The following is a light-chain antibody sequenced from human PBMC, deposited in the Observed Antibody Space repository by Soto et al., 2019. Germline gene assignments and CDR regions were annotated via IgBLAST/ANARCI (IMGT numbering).Light chain of an antibody. J-gene: IGKJ1*01. CDR2: GAS. CDR3: QQYDSSPWT. Sequence: ESVLTQSPGTLSLSPGERATLSCRASQSVRSSFLAWYQLKPGQAPRLLIYGASSRGTGIPDRFSGSGSGTDFTLTISRLEPEDFAVYYCQQYDSSPWTFGQGTKVEIK. CDR1: QSVRSSF. V-gene: IGKV3-20*01.